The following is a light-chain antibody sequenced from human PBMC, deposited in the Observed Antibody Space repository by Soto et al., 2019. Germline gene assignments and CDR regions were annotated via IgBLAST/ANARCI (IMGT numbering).Light chain of an antibody. V-gene: IGKV3-20*01. CDR3: QQYGSPLT. Sequence: VLTQSPATLSLSPGERATLSCTTNEPFNSPYLAWYQQKPGQAPRLLIYGASNRATGIPDRFSGSGSGADCTLTISRLEPEDFAVYYCQQYGSPLTFGGGTKVEI. CDR2: GAS. CDR1: EPFNSPY. J-gene: IGKJ4*01.